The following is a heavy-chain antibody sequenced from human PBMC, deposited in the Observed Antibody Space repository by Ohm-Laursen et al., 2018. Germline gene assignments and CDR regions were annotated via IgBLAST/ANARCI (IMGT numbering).Heavy chain of an antibody. J-gene: IGHJ4*02. CDR3: AKDRVGKAGIAAAGRRPADY. CDR2: ISYDGSNK. CDR1: GLTFSSYN. D-gene: IGHD6-13*01. V-gene: IGHV3-30*18. Sequence: SLRLSCTASGLTFSSYNMNWVRQAPGKGLEWVAVISYDGSNKYYADSVKGRFTISRDNFRNTLYLQMNSLRAEDTAVYFCAKDRVGKAGIAAAGRRPADYWGQGTLVTVSS.